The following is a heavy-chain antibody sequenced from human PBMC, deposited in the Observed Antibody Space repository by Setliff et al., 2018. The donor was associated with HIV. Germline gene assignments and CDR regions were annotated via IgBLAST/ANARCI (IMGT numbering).Heavy chain of an antibody. CDR2: IRCDGSNE. Sequence: GGSLRLSCAASGFTFSSYGMHWVRQAPGKGLEWVAFIRCDGSNEYYDDSVKGRFTISRDNSKNTLYLQINSLRAEDTAVYYCAKDARWNYVGFDYWGQGTLVTVSS. V-gene: IGHV3-30*02. D-gene: IGHD1-7*01. J-gene: IGHJ4*02. CDR3: AKDARWNYVGFDY. CDR1: GFTFSSYG.